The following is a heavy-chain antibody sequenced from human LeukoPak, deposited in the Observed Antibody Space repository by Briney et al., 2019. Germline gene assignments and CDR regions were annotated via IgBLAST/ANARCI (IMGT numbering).Heavy chain of an antibody. CDR2: IGTAGDT. D-gene: IGHD1-1*01. CDR3: ARVAKERVGGVYYFDY. Sequence: PGESLTLSCAASGFTFSDYYMRWVRQATGKGLEWVSAIGTAGDTHYTGSVKGRFTISRENAKNSLYLQMNSLRAGDTAVYYCARVAKERVGGVYYFDYWGQGTLVTVSS. CDR1: GFTFSDYY. V-gene: IGHV3-13*01. J-gene: IGHJ4*02.